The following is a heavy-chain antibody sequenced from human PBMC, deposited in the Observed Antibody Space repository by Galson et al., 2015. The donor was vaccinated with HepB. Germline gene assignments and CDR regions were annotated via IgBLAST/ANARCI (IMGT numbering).Heavy chain of an antibody. CDR2: ISSSSSYT. D-gene: IGHD6-19*01. Sequence: SLRLSCAASGFTFSDYYMSWIRQAPGKGLEWVSYISSSSSYTNYADSVKGRFTISRDNAKNSLYLQMNSLRAEDTAVYYCARDRSSSGWYVLLSAFDIWGQGTMVTVSS. CDR1: GFTFSDYY. CDR3: ARDRSSSGWYVLLSAFDI. J-gene: IGHJ3*02. V-gene: IGHV3-11*06.